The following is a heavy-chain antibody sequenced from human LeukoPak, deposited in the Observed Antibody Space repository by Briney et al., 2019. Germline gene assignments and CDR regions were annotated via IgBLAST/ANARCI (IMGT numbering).Heavy chain of an antibody. D-gene: IGHD5-12*01. CDR1: GGSISSYY. CDR2: IYYSGST. V-gene: IGHV4-59*01. J-gene: IGHJ3*02. CDR3: ARVYGSGYDFRGAFDI. Sequence: ETSETLSLTCTVSGGSISSYYWSWIRQPPGKGLEWIGYIYYSGSTNYNPSLKSRVTISVDTSKDQFSLKLSSVTAADTAVYYCARVYGSGYDFRGAFDIWGQGTMVTVSS.